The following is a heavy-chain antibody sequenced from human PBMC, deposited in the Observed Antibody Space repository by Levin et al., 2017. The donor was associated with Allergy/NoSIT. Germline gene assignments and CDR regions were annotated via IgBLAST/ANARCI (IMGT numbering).Heavy chain of an antibody. J-gene: IGHJ4*02. D-gene: IGHD6-13*01. CDR1: GFTFGDYA. CDR3: TRDWSYIAAADPFDY. CDR2: IRSKAYGGTT. Sequence: GESLKISCTASGFTFGDYAMSWVRQAPGKGLEWVGFIRSKAYGGTTEYAASVKGRFTISRDDSKSIAYLQMNSLKTEDTAVYYCTRDWSYIAAADPFDYWGQGTLVTVSS. V-gene: IGHV3-49*04.